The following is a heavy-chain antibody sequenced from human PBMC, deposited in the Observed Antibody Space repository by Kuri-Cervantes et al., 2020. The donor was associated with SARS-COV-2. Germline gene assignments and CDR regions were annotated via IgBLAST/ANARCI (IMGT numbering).Heavy chain of an antibody. CDR1: GGTFSSYA. D-gene: IGHD4-17*01. J-gene: IGHJ4*02. V-gene: IGHV1-69*13. CDR2: IIPIFGTA. Sequence: SVKVSCKASGGTFSSYAISWVRQAPGQGLEWMGGIIPIFGTANYAQKFQGGVTITADESTSTAYMELSSLRSEDTAVYYCARARNGNYLNEPDYWGQGTLVTVSS. CDR3: ARARNGNYLNEPDY.